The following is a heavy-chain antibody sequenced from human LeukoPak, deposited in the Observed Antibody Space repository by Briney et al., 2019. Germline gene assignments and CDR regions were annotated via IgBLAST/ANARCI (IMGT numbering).Heavy chain of an antibody. D-gene: IGHD6-19*01. CDR1: GFTFSSYD. J-gene: IGHJ4*02. Sequence: PGGSLRLSCAASGFTFSSYDMHWVRQATGKGLEWVSAIGTAGDTYYPGSVKGRFTISRENAKNSLYLQMNSLRAGDTAVYYCARERDSSGWYSEFDYWGQGTLVTVSS. CDR2: IGTAGDT. V-gene: IGHV3-13*01. CDR3: ARERDSSGWYSEFDY.